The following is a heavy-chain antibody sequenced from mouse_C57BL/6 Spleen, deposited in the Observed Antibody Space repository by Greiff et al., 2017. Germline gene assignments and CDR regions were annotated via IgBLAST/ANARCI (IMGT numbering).Heavy chain of an antibody. J-gene: IGHJ3*01. CDR1: GYAFTNYL. CDR2: INPGSGGT. D-gene: IGHD2-5*01. Sequence: VQLQESGAELVRPGTSVKVSCKASGYAFTNYLIEWVKQRPGQSLEWIGVINPGSGGTNYNEKFKGKATLTADKSSSTAYMQLSSLTSEDSAVYFCARGYSNSFAYWGQGTLVTVSA. V-gene: IGHV1-54*01. CDR3: ARGYSNSFAY.